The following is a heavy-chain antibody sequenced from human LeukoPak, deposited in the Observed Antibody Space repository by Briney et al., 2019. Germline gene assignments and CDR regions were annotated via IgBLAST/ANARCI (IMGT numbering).Heavy chain of an antibody. J-gene: IGHJ6*02. CDR3: ATLPAAMSGRDF. CDR2: ISGSGAST. CDR1: GFTFSSYA. Sequence: GGSLRLSCATSGFTFSSYAMSWVRQAPGQGLEWVSAISGSGASTYYADSVKGRFTISRDNSKNTMYLQMNSLRAEETAVYYCATLPAAMSGRDFWGQGTTVTVSS. D-gene: IGHD2-2*01. V-gene: IGHV3-23*01.